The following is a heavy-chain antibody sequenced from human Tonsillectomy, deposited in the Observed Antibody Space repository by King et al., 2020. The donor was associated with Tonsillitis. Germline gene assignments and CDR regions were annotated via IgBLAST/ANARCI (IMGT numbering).Heavy chain of an antibody. CDR2: IYPGDSET. CDR1: GYSFTSYW. CDR3: ARQAPVTVAGVLVPRFDA. Sequence: VQLVESGAEVKKPGESLKISCKGSGYSFTSYWIVWVRQMPGKGLEWVGIIYPGDSETRYSPSFQGQVTISVDMSINTAFLQWSSLRASDTYIYYCARQAPVTVAGVLVPRFDAWGQGALVTVSS. V-gene: IGHV5-51*01. J-gene: IGHJ5*02. D-gene: IGHD2-15*01.